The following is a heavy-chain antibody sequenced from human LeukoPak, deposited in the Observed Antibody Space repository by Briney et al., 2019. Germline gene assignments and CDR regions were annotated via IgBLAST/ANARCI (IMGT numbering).Heavy chain of an antibody. D-gene: IGHD2-15*01. J-gene: IGHJ4*02. CDR1: GFTFSSYG. CDR2: ISYDGSNK. Sequence: XLRLSCAASGFTFSSYGMHWVRQAPGKGLEWVAVISYDGSNKYYADSVKGRFTISRDNSKNTLYLQMNSLRAEDTAVYYCAKVRGAKVVCRGGSCYSWYFDYWGQGTLVTVSS. CDR3: AKVRGAKVVCRGGSCYSWYFDY. V-gene: IGHV3-30*18.